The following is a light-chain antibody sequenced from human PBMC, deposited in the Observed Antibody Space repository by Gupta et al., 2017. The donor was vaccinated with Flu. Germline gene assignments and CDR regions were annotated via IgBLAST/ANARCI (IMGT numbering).Light chain of an antibody. CDR3: QRYDSLWT. J-gene: IGKJ1*01. CDR1: QSISIW. V-gene: IGKV1-5*03. CDR2: KAS. Sequence: PSTLSASVEDRVTITCRASQSISIWLGWYQQKPGKVPKLLIYKASSLESGVPSRFSGSGSGTEFTLTISRLQPDDFATYYCQRYDSLWTFGQGTRVEIK.